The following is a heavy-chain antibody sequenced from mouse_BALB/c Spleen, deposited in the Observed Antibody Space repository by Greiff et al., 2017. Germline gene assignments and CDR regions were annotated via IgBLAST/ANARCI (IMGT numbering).Heavy chain of an antibody. CDR1: GYTFTDYN. CDR3: APHYYGSSYPFDY. D-gene: IGHD1-1*01. J-gene: IGHJ2*01. CDR2: IYPYNGGT. V-gene: IGHV1S29*02. Sequence: VQLQQSGPELVKPGASVKISCKASGYTFTDYNMHWVKQSHGKSLEWIGYIYPYNGGTGYNQKFKSKATLTVDNSSSTAYMELRSLTSEDSAVYYCAPHYYGSSYPFDYWGQGTTLTVSS.